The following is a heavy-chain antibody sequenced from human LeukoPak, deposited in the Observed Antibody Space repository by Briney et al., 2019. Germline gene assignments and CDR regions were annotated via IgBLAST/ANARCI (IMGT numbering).Heavy chain of an antibody. Sequence: PSETLSLTCTVSGGSISSSSYYWGWIRQPPGKGLEWIGSIYYSGSTYYNPSLKSRVTISVDTSKNQFSLKLSSVTAADTAVYYCARQIQGYCSSTSCYDYFDYWGQGTLVTVSS. CDR3: ARQIQGYCSSTSCYDYFDY. CDR2: IYYSGST. J-gene: IGHJ4*02. CDR1: GGSISSSSYY. V-gene: IGHV4-39*01. D-gene: IGHD2-2*01.